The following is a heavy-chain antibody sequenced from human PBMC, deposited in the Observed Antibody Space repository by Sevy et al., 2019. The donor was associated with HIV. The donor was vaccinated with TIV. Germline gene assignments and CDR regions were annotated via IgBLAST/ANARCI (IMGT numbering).Heavy chain of an antibody. Sequence: ASVKVSCKASGYPFSSYGISWVRQAPGQGLEWMGWISADSGNSNYAQNLQGRVTMTTDTSTSTAYIERRSLRFDDTAVYYCAGGLGGYGGNSIDYWGQGTLVTVSS. CDR2: ISADSGNS. J-gene: IGHJ4*02. D-gene: IGHD2-21*02. V-gene: IGHV1-18*01. CDR1: GYPFSSYG. CDR3: AGGLGGYGGNSIDY.